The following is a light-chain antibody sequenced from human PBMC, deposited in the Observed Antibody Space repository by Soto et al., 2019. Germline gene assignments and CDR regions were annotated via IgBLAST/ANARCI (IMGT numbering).Light chain of an antibody. CDR3: STWDVSLNSWV. J-gene: IGLJ3*02. V-gene: IGLV1-44*01. CDR1: TSNIGSNT. CDR2: SDN. Sequence: QSVLTQPPSTSGTPGQSVTISCSGSTSNIGSNTVHWYQHLTGTAPKLLIHSDNQRPSGVPDRFSGSKSGASASLAISGLQSEDEADYYCSTWDVSLNSWVFGGGTKLTVL.